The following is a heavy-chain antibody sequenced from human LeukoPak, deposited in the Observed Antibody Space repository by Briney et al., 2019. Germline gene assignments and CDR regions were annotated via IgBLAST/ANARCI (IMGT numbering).Heavy chain of an antibody. CDR1: GFTFRKCA. CDR3: AKQVGSSYGADYFDS. D-gene: IGHD1-26*01. Sequence: GGSLRLSCAASGFTFRKCAMSWVGQAPGRGLDGVTLISSTGCDTYYADSVKGRFTISRDNSKNTLYLQMTSLRAEDTALYFCAKQVGSSYGADYFDSWGQGTLVTVSS. V-gene: IGHV3-23*01. J-gene: IGHJ4*02. CDR2: ISSTGCDT.